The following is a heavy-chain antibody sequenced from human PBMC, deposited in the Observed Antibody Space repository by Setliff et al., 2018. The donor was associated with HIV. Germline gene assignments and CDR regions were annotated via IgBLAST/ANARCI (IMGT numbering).Heavy chain of an antibody. V-gene: IGHV1-46*01. D-gene: IGHD6-13*01. CDR3: ATVKQQLAPFDY. J-gene: IGHJ4*02. CDR1: KYTFTTYF. Sequence: ASVKVSCKASKYTFTTYFLHWVRQAPGQGPEWMGIINPSGGTTEYAQKFQGRVTVTRDTSTSTVYMELRSLTSEDTAVYYCATVKQQLAPFDYWGQGTLGTVSS. CDR2: INPSGGTT.